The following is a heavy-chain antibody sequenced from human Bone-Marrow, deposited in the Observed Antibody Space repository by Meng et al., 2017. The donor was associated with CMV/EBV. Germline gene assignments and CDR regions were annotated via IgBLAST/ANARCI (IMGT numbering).Heavy chain of an antibody. CDR2: IRYDGSNK. CDR3: AKDSLLAVAAVESAFDI. D-gene: IGHD2-15*01. V-gene: IGHV3-30*02. J-gene: IGHJ3*02. CDR1: GFTFSSYG. Sequence: GESLKISCAASGFTFSSYGMHWVRQAPGKGLEWVAFIRYDGSNKYYADSVKGRFTISRDNSKNTLYLQMNSLRAEDTAVYYCAKDSLLAVAAVESAFDIWGQGPIVTVSS.